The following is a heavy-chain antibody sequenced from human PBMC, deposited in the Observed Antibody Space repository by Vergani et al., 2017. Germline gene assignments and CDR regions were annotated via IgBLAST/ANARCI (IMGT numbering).Heavy chain of an antibody. V-gene: IGHV4-59*01. CDR2: IYYSGST. CDR1: GDSISSYY. Sequence: QVQLQESGPGLVKPSETLSLTCTVSGDSISSYYWSWIRQPPGKGLEWIGYIYYSGSTNYNPSLKSRVTISVDTSKNQFSLKLSSVTAADTAVYYCARGEYYDSSGYCPFDYWGQGTLVTVSS. J-gene: IGHJ4*02. D-gene: IGHD3-22*01. CDR3: ARGEYYDSSGYCPFDY.